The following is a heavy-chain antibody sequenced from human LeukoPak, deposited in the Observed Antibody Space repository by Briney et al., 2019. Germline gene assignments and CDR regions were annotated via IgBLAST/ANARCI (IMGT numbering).Heavy chain of an antibody. V-gene: IGHV3-73*01. CDR1: GFTFSGSP. Sequence: GGSLRLSCAASGFTFSGSPILWVRQASGKGLEWVGRIRSKADNYATAYAASVQGRCTISRDDSKSTAYLQLSSLKTEDTAVYYCTQSNYWGQGALVTVSS. CDR3: TQSNY. CDR2: IRSKADNYAT. J-gene: IGHJ4*02.